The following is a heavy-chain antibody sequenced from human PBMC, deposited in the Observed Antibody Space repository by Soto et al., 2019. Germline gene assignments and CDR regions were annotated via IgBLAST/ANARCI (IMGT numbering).Heavy chain of an antibody. CDR3: ADIGGYDSVGRAY. D-gene: IGHD3-16*01. CDR1: GFTFSAYG. CDR2: ISFNGKNT. V-gene: IGHV3-33*05. Sequence: QVQLVESGGGVVQPGKSLRLSCAASGFTFSAYGMHWVRQAPGKGLEWVTFISFNGKNTDYADSVKGRFTVSRDNARNTLYLQMNSLRAEDTAVYYCADIGGYDSVGRAYWGQGALVTVSS. J-gene: IGHJ4*02.